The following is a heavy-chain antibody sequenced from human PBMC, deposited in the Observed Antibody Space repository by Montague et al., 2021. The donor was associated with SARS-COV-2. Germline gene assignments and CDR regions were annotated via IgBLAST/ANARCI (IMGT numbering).Heavy chain of an antibody. Sequence: SETLSLTCSVSGDSITNHYWSWIRQPAGKGLEWIGRMHFTGKTNFSPFFSSRLTMSADTSKNQFSLKLTSVTAADTAIYFCAGDRFDFGAGRQGTMDFWGQGTLVTVSS. CDR3: AGDRFDFGAGRQGTMDF. CDR2: MHFTGKT. D-gene: IGHD3-10*01. V-gene: IGHV4-4*07. CDR1: GDSITNHY. J-gene: IGHJ4*02.